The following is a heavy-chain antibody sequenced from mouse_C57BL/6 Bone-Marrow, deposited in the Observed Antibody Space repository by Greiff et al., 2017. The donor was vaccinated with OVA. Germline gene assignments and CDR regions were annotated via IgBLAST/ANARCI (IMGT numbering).Heavy chain of an antibody. D-gene: IGHD2-2*01. V-gene: IGHV14-2*01. CDR3: ASGYDGNFAY. Sequence: VQLQQSGAEPVKPGASVKLSCTASGLNIKDYYMHWVKQRTEQGLEWIGRIDPEDGETKYAPKFQGQATITADTTPNPAYLQLSSLTSEDAAVYCCASGYDGNFAYWGQGTTLTVSS. CDR2: IDPEDGET. J-gene: IGHJ2*01. CDR1: GLNIKDYY.